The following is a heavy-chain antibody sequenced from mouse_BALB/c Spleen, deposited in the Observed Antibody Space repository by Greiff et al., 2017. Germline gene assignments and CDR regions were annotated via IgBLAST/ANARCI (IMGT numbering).Heavy chain of an antibody. D-gene: IGHD4-1*01. V-gene: IGHV1-54*01. CDR3: ARSKGTGTLDY. Sequence: VQLQQSGAELVRPGTSVQVSCKASGYAFTNYLIEWVKQRPGQGLEWIGVINPGSGGTNYNEKFKGKATLTADKSSSTAYMQLSSLTSDDSAVYFCARSKGTGTLDYWGQGTTLTVSS. CDR1: GYAFTNYL. J-gene: IGHJ2*01. CDR2: INPGSGGT.